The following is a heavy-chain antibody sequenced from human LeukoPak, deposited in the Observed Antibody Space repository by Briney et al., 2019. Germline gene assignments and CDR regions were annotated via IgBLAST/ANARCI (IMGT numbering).Heavy chain of an antibody. CDR1: GGSISSGGYY. Sequence: SQTLSLTCTVSGGSISSGGYYWSWIRQHPGKGLEWIGYIYYSGSTYYNPSLKSRVTISVDTSKNQFSLKLSSVTAADTAVYYCAKWAYCSSNSCQIGDGWLDPWGQGILVTVSS. J-gene: IGHJ5*02. CDR3: AKWAYCSSNSCQIGDGWLDP. CDR2: IYYSGST. V-gene: IGHV4-31*03. D-gene: IGHD2-2*01.